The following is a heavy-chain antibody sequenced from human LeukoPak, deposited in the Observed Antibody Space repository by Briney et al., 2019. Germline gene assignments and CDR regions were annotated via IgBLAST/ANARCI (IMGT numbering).Heavy chain of an antibody. CDR3: EAYYDILTGYYEFDY. CDR1: GFTFSSYS. V-gene: IGHV3-21*01. CDR2: ISSSSSYI. J-gene: IGHJ4*02. Sequence: GGSLRLSCAASGFTFSSYSMNWVRQAPGKGLEWVSSISSSSSYIYYADSVKGRFTISRDNAKNSLYLQMNSLRAEDTAVYYCEAYYDILTGYYEFDYWGQGTLATVSS. D-gene: IGHD3-9*01.